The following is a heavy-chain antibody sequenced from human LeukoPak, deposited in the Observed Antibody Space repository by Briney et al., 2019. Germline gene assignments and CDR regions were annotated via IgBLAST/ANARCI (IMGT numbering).Heavy chain of an antibody. Sequence: SETLSLTCTVSGGSISSSSYYWGWIRQPPGKGLEWIGSIYHSGSTYYNPSLKSRVTISVDTSKNQFSLKLSSVTAADTAVYYCASGDPFDYWGQGTLVTVSS. V-gene: IGHV4-39*01. CDR3: ASGDPFDY. CDR1: GGSISSSSYY. J-gene: IGHJ4*02. D-gene: IGHD4-17*01. CDR2: IYHSGST.